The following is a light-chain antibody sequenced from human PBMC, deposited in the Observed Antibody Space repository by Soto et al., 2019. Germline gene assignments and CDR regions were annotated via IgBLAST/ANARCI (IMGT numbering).Light chain of an antibody. CDR3: LYYATPPRT. Sequence: EIVVTQSPGTLSLSPGDRATLSCRASQSVRGNFLAWYQHKPGQAPRFLIYGASRRVAGIPDRCSGSGSGTDFTLTISSLEPEDFAVYYCLYYATPPRTFGQGTKVEIK. V-gene: IGKV3-20*01. CDR1: QSVRGNF. CDR2: GAS. J-gene: IGKJ1*01.